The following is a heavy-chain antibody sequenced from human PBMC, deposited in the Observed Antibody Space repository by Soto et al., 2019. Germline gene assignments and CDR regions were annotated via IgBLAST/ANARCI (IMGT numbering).Heavy chain of an antibody. CDR1: GGTFSSYA. CDR3: AIYTGGRDGYNVSPCDY. CDR2: IIPIFGTA. V-gene: IGHV1-69*12. Sequence: QVQLVQYGAEVKKPGSSVKVSCKASGGTFSSYAISWVRQAPGQGLEWMGGIIPIFGTANYAQKLQGRVTITADESTSTAYMDLSSLRSEDTAVYYCAIYTGGRDGYNVSPCDYWGQGTLVTVSS. J-gene: IGHJ4*02. D-gene: IGHD5-12*01.